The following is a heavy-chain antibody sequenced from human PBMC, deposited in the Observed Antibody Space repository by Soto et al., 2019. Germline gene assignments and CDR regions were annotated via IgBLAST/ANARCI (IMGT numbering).Heavy chain of an antibody. D-gene: IGHD2-2*01. CDR3: ASEGNQREVYNWFDP. Sequence: QVQLVQSGAEVKKPGSSVKVSCKASGGTFSSYAISWVRQAPGQGLEWMGGISPIFGTANYAQKFQGRVTITADESTSTADMELSSLRSEDTAVYYCASEGNQREVYNWFDPWGQGTLVTVSS. CDR2: ISPIFGTA. V-gene: IGHV1-69*01. J-gene: IGHJ5*02. CDR1: GGTFSSYA.